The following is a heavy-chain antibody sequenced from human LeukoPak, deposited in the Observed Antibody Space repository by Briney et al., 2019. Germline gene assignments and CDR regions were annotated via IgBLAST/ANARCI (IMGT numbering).Heavy chain of an antibody. CDR1: GGSLTGYS. CDR3: ARGRATPSRLFFDYYFMDV. D-gene: IGHD2-15*01. Sequence: SETLSLTCAVHGGSLTGYSCACVRPPPGQGLEWLGEINQDERTIYSPSLESRVSISLEASKNQFFLQLTSVAAADAAMYYCARGRATPSRLFFDYYFMDVWGPGTPVTVSS. V-gene: IGHV4-34*01. CDR2: INQDERT. J-gene: IGHJ6*03.